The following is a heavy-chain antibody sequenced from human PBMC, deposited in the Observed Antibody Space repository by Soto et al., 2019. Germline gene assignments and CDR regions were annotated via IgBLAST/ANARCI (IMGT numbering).Heavy chain of an antibody. Sequence: QVHLVQSGAEVKKPGASVKVSCQGSGYAFTTYGITWVRQAPGQGLEWMGWISAHNGNTNYAQKLQGRVTVTRDTSTSTAYMELRSLRYDDTAVYYCARGRYGDYWGQGAXVT. CDR2: ISAHNGNT. CDR3: ARGRYGDY. D-gene: IGHD1-1*01. V-gene: IGHV1-18*01. CDR1: GYAFTTYG. J-gene: IGHJ4*02.